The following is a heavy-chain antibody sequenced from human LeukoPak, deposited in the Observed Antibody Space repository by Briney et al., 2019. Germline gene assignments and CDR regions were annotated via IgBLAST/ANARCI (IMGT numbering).Heavy chain of an antibody. J-gene: IGHJ4*02. V-gene: IGHV1-2*02. Sequence: GASVKVSCKASGYTFTGYYMHWVRQAPGQGLEWMGWINPNSGGTNYAQKFQGRVTMTRDTSISTAYMELSRLRSDDTAVYYCARNSNTYCTNGVCYDFDYWGQGTLVTVSS. CDR1: GYTFTGYY. CDR2: INPNSGGT. D-gene: IGHD2-8*01. CDR3: ARNSNTYCTNGVCYDFDY.